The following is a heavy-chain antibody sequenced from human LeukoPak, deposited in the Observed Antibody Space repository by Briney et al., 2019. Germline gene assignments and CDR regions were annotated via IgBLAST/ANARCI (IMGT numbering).Heavy chain of an antibody. D-gene: IGHD3-3*01. J-gene: IGHJ6*02. CDR2: MNPNSGNT. CDR3: ARGGSGYTIFGVVIGYYGMDV. CDR1: GYTFTSYD. Sequence: ASVKVSCKASGYTFTSYDINWVRQATGQGLEWMGWMNPNSGNTGYAQKFQGRVTMTRITSISTAYMELSSLRSEDTAVYYCARGGSGYTIFGVVIGYYGMDVWGQGTTVTVSS. V-gene: IGHV1-8*01.